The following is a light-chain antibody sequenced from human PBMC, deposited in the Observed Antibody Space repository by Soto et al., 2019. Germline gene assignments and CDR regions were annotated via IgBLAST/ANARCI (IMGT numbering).Light chain of an antibody. CDR2: DAS. J-gene: IGKJ1*01. CDR3: KQYNSYSST. V-gene: IGKV1-5*01. Sequence: DIQMTQSPSTLSASVGDRVTITCRASQSISSWLAWYQQKPGKAPKLLIYDASSLESGVPSRFSGSGSGTEFTLTISSLQPDDFATYYCKQYNSYSSTLGQGTKVDIK. CDR1: QSISSW.